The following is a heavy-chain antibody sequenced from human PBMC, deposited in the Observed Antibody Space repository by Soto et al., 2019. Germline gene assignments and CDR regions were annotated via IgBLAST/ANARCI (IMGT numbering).Heavy chain of an antibody. Sequence: GESLKISCQGFGYKFSNFWIAWVRQMPGKGLEWMGIIYPSDSDTRYSPSFQGQVTISVDKSITTAYLQWSRLEASDPAIYYWGKGLYVTSYGMDVWGQGTTVTAS. J-gene: IGHJ6*02. CDR3: GKGLYVTSYGMDV. D-gene: IGHD2-21*02. CDR1: GYKFSNFW. CDR2: IYPSDSDT. V-gene: IGHV5-51*01.